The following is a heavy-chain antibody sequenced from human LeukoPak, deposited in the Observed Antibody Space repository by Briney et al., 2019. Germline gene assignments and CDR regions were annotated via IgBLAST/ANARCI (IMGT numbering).Heavy chain of an antibody. J-gene: IGHJ6*03. CDR3: ARGGLSSYYYYMDV. D-gene: IGHD3-16*01. CDR2: MNPNSGNT. Sequence: GASVKVSCKASGYTFTGYYMHWVRQAPGQGLEWMGWMNPNSGNTGYAQKFQGRVTITRNTSISTAYMELSSLRSEDTAVYYCARGGLSSYYYYMDVWGKGTTVTVSS. V-gene: IGHV1-8*03. CDR1: GYTFTGYY.